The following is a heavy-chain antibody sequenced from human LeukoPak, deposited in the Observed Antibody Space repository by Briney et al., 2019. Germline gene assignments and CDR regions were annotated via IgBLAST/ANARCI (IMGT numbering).Heavy chain of an antibody. CDR1: GFTFSSYG. J-gene: IGHJ4*02. Sequence: GGSLRLSCAASGFTFSSYGMHWVRQAPGKGLEWVAVIWYDGSNKYYADSVKGRFTISRDNSKNTLYLQMNSLRAEDTAVYYCARGRFGYDSSGQSNDYWGQGTLVTVSS. CDR3: ARGRFGYDSSGQSNDY. CDR2: IWYDGSNK. D-gene: IGHD3-22*01. V-gene: IGHV3-33*08.